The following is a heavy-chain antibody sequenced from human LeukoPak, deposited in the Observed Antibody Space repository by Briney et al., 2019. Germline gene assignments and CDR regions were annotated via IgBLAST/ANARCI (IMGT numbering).Heavy chain of an antibody. D-gene: IGHD6-13*01. CDR2: MNPNSGNT. CDR3: ARGDNLYSSSWVRDY. J-gene: IGHJ4*02. Sequence: ASVKVSCKASGGTFSSYAINWVRQATGQGLEWMGWMNPNSGNTGYAQKFQGRVTMTRNTSISTAYMELSSLRSEDTAVYYCARGDNLYSSSWVRDYWGQGTLVTVSS. CDR1: GGTFSSYA. V-gene: IGHV1-8*02.